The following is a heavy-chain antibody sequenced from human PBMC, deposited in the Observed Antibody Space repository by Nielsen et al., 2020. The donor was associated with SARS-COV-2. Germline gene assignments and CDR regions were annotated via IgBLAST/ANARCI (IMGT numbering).Heavy chain of an antibody. D-gene: IGHD4-17*01. CDR2: INAGNGNT. CDR1: GYTFTSYA. J-gene: IGHJ6*02. CDR3: AREDYGDHGYYGMDV. Sequence: ASVKVSCKASGYTFTSYAMHWVRQAPGQRLEWMGWINAGNGNTKYSQKFQGRVTITRDTSASTAYMELSSLRSEDTAVYYCAREDYGDHGYYGMDVWGQGTTVTVSS. V-gene: IGHV1-3*01.